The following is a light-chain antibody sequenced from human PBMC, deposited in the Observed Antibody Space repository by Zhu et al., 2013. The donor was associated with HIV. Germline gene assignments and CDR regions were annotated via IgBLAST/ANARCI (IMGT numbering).Light chain of an antibody. CDR1: HDIGRY. J-gene: IGKJ1*01. Sequence: DIQLTQSPSFLSASVGDRVTITCRASHDIGRYLAWYQQKPGKVPHLIIYSASSLQSGVPSRFSGRGSGTEFTLIIGSLQPEDVATYFCQKYDLAPWTFGQGTRVEIK. CDR3: QKYDLAPWT. CDR2: SAS. V-gene: IGKV1-27*01.